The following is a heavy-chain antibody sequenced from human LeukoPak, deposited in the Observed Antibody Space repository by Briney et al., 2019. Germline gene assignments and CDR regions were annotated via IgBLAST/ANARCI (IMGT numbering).Heavy chain of an antibody. V-gene: IGHV4-59*01. CDR3: ARALDDSDNWFDP. CDR2: IYYSGST. D-gene: IGHD1-1*01. CDR1: GGSISSYY. J-gene: IGHJ5*02. Sequence: SETLSLTCTVSGGSISSYYWSWIRQPPGKGLEWIGYIYYSGSTNYNPPLKSRVTISVDTTKNQFSLKLSSVTAADTAVYYCARALDDSDNWFDPWGQGTLVTVSS.